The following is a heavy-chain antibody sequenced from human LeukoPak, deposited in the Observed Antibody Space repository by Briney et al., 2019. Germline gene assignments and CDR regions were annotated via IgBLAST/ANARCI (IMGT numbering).Heavy chain of an antibody. V-gene: IGHV1-3*01. CDR3: ARALKGYYDFWSGYYPNYYFDY. CDR1: GYTFTSYA. CDR2: INAGNGNT. Sequence: GASVTVSCKASGYTFTSYAMHWVRQAPGQRLEWMGWINAGNGNTKYSQKFQGRVTITRDTSASTAYMELSSLRSEDTAVYYCARALKGYYDFWSGYYPNYYFDYWGQGTLVTVSS. D-gene: IGHD3-3*01. J-gene: IGHJ4*02.